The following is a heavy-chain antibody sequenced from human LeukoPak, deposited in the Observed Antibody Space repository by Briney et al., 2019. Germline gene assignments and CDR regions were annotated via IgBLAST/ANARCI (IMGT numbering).Heavy chain of an antibody. CDR3: ARESVAAAGYYYYYMDV. CDR1: GFTFDDYG. V-gene: IGHV3-20*04. CDR2: INWNGGST. D-gene: IGHD6-13*01. Sequence: GPLRLSCAASGFTFDDYGMSWVRQAPGKGLEWVSGINWNGGSTGYADSVKGRFTISRDNAKNSLYLQMNSLRAEDTAVYYCARESVAAAGYYYYYMDVWGKGTTVTVSS. J-gene: IGHJ6*03.